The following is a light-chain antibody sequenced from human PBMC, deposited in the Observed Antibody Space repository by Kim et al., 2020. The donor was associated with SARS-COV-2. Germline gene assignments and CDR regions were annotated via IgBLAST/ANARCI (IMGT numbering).Light chain of an antibody. J-gene: IGKJ2*01. CDR2: GAS. CDR1: QSVSTN. Sequence: EIVMTQSPATLSVSPGERATLSCRASQSVSTNLAWYQQRPGQAPRLLIYGASARATGVPARFSGSGSGTDFTLTITSLQSGDFAVYFCQQYNNWPPYTFGQGTKL. CDR3: QQYNNWPPYT. V-gene: IGKV3-15*01.